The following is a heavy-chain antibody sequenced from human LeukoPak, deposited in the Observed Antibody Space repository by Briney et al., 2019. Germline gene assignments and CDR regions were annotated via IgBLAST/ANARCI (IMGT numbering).Heavy chain of an antibody. D-gene: IGHD1-26*01. CDR3: ATGTSGSYYVGIVRPIDY. Sequence: ASVKVSCKVSGYTLTELPIHWVRQAPGKGLEWMGGFDPDDGETVYAQMFQGRVTMTEDTSSDTASMELSSLRSEDAAVYYCATGTSGSYYVGIVRPIDYWGQGTLVTVSS. CDR2: FDPDDGET. J-gene: IGHJ4*02. V-gene: IGHV1-24*01. CDR1: GYTLTELP.